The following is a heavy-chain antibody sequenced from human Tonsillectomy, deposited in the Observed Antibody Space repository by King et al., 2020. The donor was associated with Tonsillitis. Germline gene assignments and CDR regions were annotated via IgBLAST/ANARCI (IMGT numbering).Heavy chain of an antibody. CDR3: TTVMDHYYDSSGSIGRAFDI. D-gene: IGHD3-22*01. CDR2: IKSKTDGGTT. Sequence: VQLVESGGGLVKPGGSLRLSCAASGFTFSNAWMSWVRQAPGKGLEWVGRIKSKTDGGTTDYAAPVKGRFTISRDDSKNTLYLQMNSLKTEDTAVYYCTTVMDHYYDSSGSIGRAFDIWGQGTMVTVSS. J-gene: IGHJ3*02. CDR1: GFTFSNAW. V-gene: IGHV3-15*01.